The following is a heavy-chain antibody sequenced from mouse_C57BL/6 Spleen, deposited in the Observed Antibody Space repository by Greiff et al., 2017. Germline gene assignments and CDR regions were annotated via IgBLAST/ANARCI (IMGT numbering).Heavy chain of an antibody. D-gene: IGHD1-1*01. CDR1: GYAFSSYW. Sequence: VQLQPSGAELVKPGASVKISCKASGYAFSSYWMNWVKQRPGKGLEWIGQIYPGDGDANYNGKFKGKATLTSDQSSSTAYMQLSSLTSEDFAVYFCARGDYGSSSYYAMDYWGQGTSVTVSS. CDR3: ARGDYGSSSYYAMDY. CDR2: IYPGDGDA. V-gene: IGHV1-80*01. J-gene: IGHJ4*01.